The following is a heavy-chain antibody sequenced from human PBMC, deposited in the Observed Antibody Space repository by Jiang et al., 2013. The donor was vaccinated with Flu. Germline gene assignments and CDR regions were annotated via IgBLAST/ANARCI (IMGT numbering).Heavy chain of an antibody. D-gene: IGHD4-17*01. CDR1: GFPSFSASG. CDR2: VRSKTNSYAT. V-gene: IGHV3-73*02. J-gene: IGHJ4*02. CDR3: ASLYGDYV. Sequence: QLVESGGGLVLPGESLKLSCAASGFPSFSASGIHWVRQASGKGLEWVGRVRSKTNSYATAYAESVKGRFTISRDDSKNTAYLQMNSLKTEDSAAYFCASLYGDYVWGQGTLVTVSS.